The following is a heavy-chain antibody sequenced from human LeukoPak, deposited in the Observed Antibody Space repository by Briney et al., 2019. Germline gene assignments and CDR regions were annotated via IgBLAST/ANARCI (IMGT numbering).Heavy chain of an antibody. CDR3: ARWIARDYYGSGSYYAFDI. CDR1: GFTVSSNY. D-gene: IGHD3-10*01. V-gene: IGHV3-66*01. J-gene: IGHJ3*02. CDR2: IYSGGST. Sequence: GGSLRLSCAASGFTVSSNYMSWVRQAPGKGLEWVSVIYSGGSTYYTDSVKGRFTISRDNSKNTLYLQMNSLRAEDTAVYYCARWIARDYYGSGSYYAFDIWGQGTMVTVSS.